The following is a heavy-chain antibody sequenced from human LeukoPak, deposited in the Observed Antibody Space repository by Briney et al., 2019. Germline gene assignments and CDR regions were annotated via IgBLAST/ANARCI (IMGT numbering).Heavy chain of an antibody. Sequence: PGGSLRLSCAASGFTFSSFVMHWVRQAPGKGLEWVAFIRYDVSNKYYADSVNGRFTISRDNSKNTLYLQMNSLRAEDTAVYYCAKDRDYWNAPHYFDYWGQGTLVTVSS. V-gene: IGHV3-30*02. D-gene: IGHD1-1*01. J-gene: IGHJ4*02. CDR1: GFTFSSFV. CDR3: AKDRDYWNAPHYFDY. CDR2: IRYDVSNK.